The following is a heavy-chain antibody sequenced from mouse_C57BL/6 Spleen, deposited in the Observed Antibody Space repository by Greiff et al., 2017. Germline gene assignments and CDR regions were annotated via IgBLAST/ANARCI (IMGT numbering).Heavy chain of an antibody. CDR2: INPSTGGT. Sequence: VQLQQSGPELVKPGASVKISCKASGYSFTGYYMNWVKQSPEKSLEWIGEINPSTGGTTYNQKFKAKATLTVDKSSSTAYMQLKSLTSEDSAVYYCARALVTTGGGWGQGTLVTVSA. D-gene: IGHD1-1*01. V-gene: IGHV1-42*01. J-gene: IGHJ3*01. CDR3: ARALVTTGGG. CDR1: GYSFTGYY.